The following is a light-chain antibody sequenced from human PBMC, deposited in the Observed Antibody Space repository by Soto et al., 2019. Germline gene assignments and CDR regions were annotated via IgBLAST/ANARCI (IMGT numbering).Light chain of an antibody. CDR3: QQYATSIT. V-gene: IGKV3-20*01. CDR2: DAS. Sequence: EIVLTQSPGTQSLSPGETATLSCRASQSVGSNNLAWYHQKPGQTPRLLIYDASSRATGIPDRFSGSGSGTDFTLTISRLEPEDFAVYYCQQYATSITFGQGTRLEIE. J-gene: IGKJ5*01. CDR1: QSVGSNN.